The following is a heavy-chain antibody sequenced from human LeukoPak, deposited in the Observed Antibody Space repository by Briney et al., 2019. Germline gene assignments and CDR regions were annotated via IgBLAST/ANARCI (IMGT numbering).Heavy chain of an antibody. CDR1: GYTFTSYA. CDR3: ARDAPGVYDILTGLLFDP. J-gene: IGHJ5*02. CDR2: IIAGNGNT. V-gene: IGHV1-3*01. D-gene: IGHD3-9*01. Sequence: ASVKVSCKASGYTFTSYAMHWGRQAPRERLEWMGWIIAGNGNTKYSQKFQGRVTITRDTSASTAYMELSSLRSEDTAVYYCARDAPGVYDILTGLLFDPWGQGTLVTVSS.